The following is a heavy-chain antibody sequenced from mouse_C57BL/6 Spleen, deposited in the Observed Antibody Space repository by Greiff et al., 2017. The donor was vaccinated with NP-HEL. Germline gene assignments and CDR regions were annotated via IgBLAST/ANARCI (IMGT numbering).Heavy chain of an antibody. V-gene: IGHV1-9*01. CDR1: GYTFTGYW. CDR3: ARGGSNYVWYFDV. CDR2: ILPGSGST. J-gene: IGHJ1*03. D-gene: IGHD2-5*01. Sequence: VQLPQSGAELMKPGASVKLSCKATGYTFTGYWIEWVKQRPGHGLEWIGEILPGSGSTNYNEKFKGKATFTADTSSNTANMQIRRLTTEESAIYYCARGGSNYVWYFDVWGTGTTVTVSS.